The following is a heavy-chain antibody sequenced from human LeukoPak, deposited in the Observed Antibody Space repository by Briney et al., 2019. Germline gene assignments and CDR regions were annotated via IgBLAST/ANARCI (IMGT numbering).Heavy chain of an antibody. Sequence: SETLPLTCAVSGGPFRGFFWSWIRQAPGKGLEWIAEGSHGGTSNYNPSLKSRITISVDTSKSQFSLKLTSVTAADTAVYYCARGIFYGGRKQYIWFDLWGQGTLVTVSS. J-gene: IGHJ5*02. CDR3: ARGIFYGGRKQYIWFDL. D-gene: IGHD4/OR15-4a*01. CDR1: GGPFRGFF. CDR2: GSHGGTS. V-gene: IGHV4-34*01.